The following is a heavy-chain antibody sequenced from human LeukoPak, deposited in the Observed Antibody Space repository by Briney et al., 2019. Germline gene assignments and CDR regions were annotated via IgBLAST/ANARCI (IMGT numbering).Heavy chain of an antibody. J-gene: IGHJ4*02. D-gene: IGHD4-11*01. CDR1: GGSISSIDW. CDR2: MSHSGGT. V-gene: IGHV4-4*02. Sequence: SETLSLTCAVSGGSISSIDWWTWVRQPPGKELEWIGEMSHSGGTNHNPSLRSRVTMSVDKSKNQCSLNLSSVTAADTAVYYCASATHYRIDYWGQGALVIVSS. CDR3: ASATHYRIDY.